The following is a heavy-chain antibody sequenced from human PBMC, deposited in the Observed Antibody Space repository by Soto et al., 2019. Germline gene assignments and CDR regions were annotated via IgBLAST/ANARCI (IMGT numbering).Heavy chain of an antibody. CDR3: ARREIQGPIDY. J-gene: IGHJ4*02. CDR1: GYSISSSNW. Sequence: QVQLQESGPGLVKPSDTLSLTCAVSGYSISSSNWWGWIRQPPGKGLEWIGYIYYSGTTYYNPSLQSRSTMSGDTSKNQFSLKLTSVTAVDTAVYYCARREIQGPIDYWGQGTLVTVSS. D-gene: IGHD1-26*01. V-gene: IGHV4-28*01. CDR2: IYYSGTT.